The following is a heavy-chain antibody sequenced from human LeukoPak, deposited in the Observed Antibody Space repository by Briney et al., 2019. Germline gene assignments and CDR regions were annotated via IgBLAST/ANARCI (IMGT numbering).Heavy chain of an antibody. CDR1: GFPFSHHN. J-gene: IGHJ4*02. V-gene: IGHV3-21*06. Sequence: GGSLRLSCAASGFPFSHHNFNWVRQAPGKGLEWVSSISGCGTYIYYADSVQGRFTISRDNAKNSLYLQMNSLKAADTAVYYCARWVTYGYMDYWGQGTLATVSS. D-gene: IGHD5-18*01. CDR2: ISGCGTYI. CDR3: ARWVTYGYMDY.